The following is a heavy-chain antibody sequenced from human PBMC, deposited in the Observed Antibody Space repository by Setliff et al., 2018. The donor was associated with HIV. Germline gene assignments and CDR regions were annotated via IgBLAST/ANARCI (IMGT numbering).Heavy chain of an antibody. CDR3: AREAPIQGVTYGFPHFDY. CDR1: GFTFSSYS. V-gene: IGHV3-21*01. D-gene: IGHD3-10*01. J-gene: IGHJ4*02. CDR2: ISRDNFVR. Sequence: GGSLRLSCAASGFTFSSYSMNWVRQAPGKGLEWVASISRDNFVRFYADSVRGRFNVSRDSAQKSLFLQMNSLKADDTAFYYCAREAPIQGVTYGFPHFDYWGQGALVTVSS.